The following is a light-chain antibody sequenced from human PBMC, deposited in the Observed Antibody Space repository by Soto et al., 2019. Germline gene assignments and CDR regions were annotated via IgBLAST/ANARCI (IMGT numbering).Light chain of an antibody. CDR1: QSVSSY. CDR3: QQYQTWPRT. CDR2: EAS. Sequence: EIVMTQSPATLSVSPGERATLSCRASQSVSSYLAWYQQKPGQAPRLLLYEASTRATGVPARFSGSGSRTDFTLTISGLQSEDAAIYYCQQYQTWPRTFGQRTKVDIK. J-gene: IGKJ1*01. V-gene: IGKV3-15*01.